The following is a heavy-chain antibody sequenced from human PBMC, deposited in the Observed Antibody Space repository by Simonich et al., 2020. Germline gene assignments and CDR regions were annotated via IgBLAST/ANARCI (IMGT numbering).Heavy chain of an antibody. CDR1: GGSFSGYY. V-gene: IGHV4-34*01. Sequence: QVQLQQWGAGLLKPSETLSLTCAVYGGSFSGYYWSWIRQPPGKGLEWIGEIHHSGSTNYNPALKSRVTISVDTSKNQFSLKRSSVTAADTAVYYCARHLQLGPFDYWGQGTLVTVSS. CDR3: ARHLQLGPFDY. D-gene: IGHD1-1*01. CDR2: IHHSGST. J-gene: IGHJ4*02.